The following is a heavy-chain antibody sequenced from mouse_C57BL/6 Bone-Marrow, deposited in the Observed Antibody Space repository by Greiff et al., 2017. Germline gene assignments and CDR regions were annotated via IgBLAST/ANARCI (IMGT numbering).Heavy chain of an antibody. CDR3: AKLGRFAY. CDR1: GYSITSGYY. D-gene: IGHD4-1*01. CDR2: ISYDGSN. J-gene: IGHJ3*01. V-gene: IGHV3-6*01. Sequence: EVKLLESGPGLVKPSQSLSLTCSVTGYSITSGYYWNWIRQFPGNKLEWMGYISYDGSNNYNPSLKNRISITRDTSKNQFFLKLNSVTTEDTATYHCAKLGRFAYWGQGTLVTVSA.